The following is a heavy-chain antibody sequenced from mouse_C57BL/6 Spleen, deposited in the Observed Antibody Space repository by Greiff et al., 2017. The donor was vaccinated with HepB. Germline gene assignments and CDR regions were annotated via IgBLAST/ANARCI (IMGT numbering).Heavy chain of an antibody. V-gene: IGHV3-6*01. D-gene: IGHD2-4*01. Sequence: EVKLLESGPGLVKPSQSLSLTCSVTGYSITSGYYWNWIRQFPGNKLEWMGYISYDGSNNYNPSLKNRISITRDTSKNQFFLKLNSVTTEDTATYYCARPLIYYDYDDYAMDYWGQGTSVTVSS. CDR3: ARPLIYYDYDDYAMDY. CDR1: GYSITSGYY. CDR2: ISYDGSN. J-gene: IGHJ4*01.